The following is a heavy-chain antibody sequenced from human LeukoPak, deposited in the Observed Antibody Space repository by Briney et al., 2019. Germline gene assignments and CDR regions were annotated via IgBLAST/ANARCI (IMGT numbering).Heavy chain of an antibody. CDR3: ARTPYSSSWTLGY. V-gene: IGHV3-74*01. CDR1: GFNFSSYW. CDR2: INSDGSST. D-gene: IGHD6-13*01. Sequence: GGSLRLSCAASGFNFSSYWMHWVRQAPGKGLVWVSRINSDGSSTSYADSVKGRFTISRDNAKNTLYLQMNSLRAEDTAVYYCARTPYSSSWTLGYWGQGTLVTVSS. J-gene: IGHJ4*02.